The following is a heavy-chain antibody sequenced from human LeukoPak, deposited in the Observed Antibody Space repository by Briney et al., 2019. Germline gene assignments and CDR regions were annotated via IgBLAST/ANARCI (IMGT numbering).Heavy chain of an antibody. J-gene: IGHJ1*01. Sequence: GSLRLSCEASGFTFSSYAMSWVRQAPGKGLEWVSRINGDGSTTSYADSVKGGFTISRDNAKNTLYLQMNSLRAEDTAVYYCATGNYYDSRGYYTFGHWGQGTLVTVSS. V-gene: IGHV3-74*01. CDR3: ATGNYYDSRGYYTFGH. CDR2: INGDGSTT. CDR1: GFTFSSYA. D-gene: IGHD3-22*01.